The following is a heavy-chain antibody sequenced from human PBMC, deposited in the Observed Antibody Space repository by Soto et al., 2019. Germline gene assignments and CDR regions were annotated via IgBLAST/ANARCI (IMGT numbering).Heavy chain of an antibody. D-gene: IGHD2-15*01. CDR2: IYHSGST. CDR1: GGSISSGGYS. CDR3: ARGQVVAAQH. V-gene: IGHV4-30-2*01. J-gene: IGHJ4*02. Sequence: QLQLQESGSGLVKPSQTLSLTCAVSGGSISSGGYSWSWIRQPPGKGLGWIGYIYHSGSTYYNPSLKSRVTLSVDSSQNQFSLTLGSVTAADTAVYYCARGQVVAAQHWGQGTLVTASS.